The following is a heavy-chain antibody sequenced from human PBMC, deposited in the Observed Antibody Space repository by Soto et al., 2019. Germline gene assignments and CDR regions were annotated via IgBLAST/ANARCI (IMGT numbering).Heavy chain of an antibody. Sequence: SETLSLTCTVSGGSVGSGRYYWSWIRQPPGKGLEWIGYIYDSGSTNYNPSLMSRVTISVDTSKNQFSLKLRSVTAADTAVYYCARDTHYDFWSGYSTKWFDPWGQGTLVTVSS. V-gene: IGHV4-61*01. J-gene: IGHJ5*02. D-gene: IGHD3-3*01. CDR3: ARDTHYDFWSGYSTKWFDP. CDR2: IYDSGST. CDR1: GGSVGSGRYY.